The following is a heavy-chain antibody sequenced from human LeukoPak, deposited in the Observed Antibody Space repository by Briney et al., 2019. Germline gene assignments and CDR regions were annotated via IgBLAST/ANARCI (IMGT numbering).Heavy chain of an antibody. Sequence: GSSVKVSCEASGGTFSSYAISWVRQAPGQGLEWMGGIIPIFGTANYAQKFQGRVTITTDESTSTAYMELSSLRSEDTAVYYCASSPRGYSYGTYFDYWGQGTLVTVSS. CDR2: IIPIFGTA. D-gene: IGHD5-18*01. V-gene: IGHV1-69*05. CDR3: ASSPRGYSYGTYFDY. CDR1: GGTFSSYA. J-gene: IGHJ4*02.